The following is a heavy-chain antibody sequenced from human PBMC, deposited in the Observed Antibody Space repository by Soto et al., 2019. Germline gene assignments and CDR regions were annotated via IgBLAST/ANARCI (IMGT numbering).Heavy chain of an antibody. CDR3: ARHLRRDGYNYYFDF. CDR1: GGSISYYY. D-gene: IGHD1-1*01. J-gene: IGHJ4*02. Sequence: SETLSLTCIVSGGSISYYYWSWIRQSPGKGLEWIGYIYYSGSTKYSPSLESRVTMSVDTSKNQLSLKLSSVTAADTAVYFCARHLRRDGYNYYFDFWGQGTLVTVSS. V-gene: IGHV4-59*08. CDR2: IYYSGST.